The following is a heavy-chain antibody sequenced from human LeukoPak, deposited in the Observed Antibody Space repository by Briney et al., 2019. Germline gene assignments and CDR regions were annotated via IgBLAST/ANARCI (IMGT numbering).Heavy chain of an antibody. Sequence: GGSLRLSCAASGFTFSSYSMNWVRQAPGKGLEWVSYISSSSSTIYYADSVKGRFTISRDNAMNSLFLQMNSLRPEDTAVYFCARDVHGGAFDYWGQGTLVTVSS. D-gene: IGHD4-23*01. CDR2: ISSSSSTI. CDR3: ARDVHGGAFDY. CDR1: GFTFSSYS. V-gene: IGHV3-48*04. J-gene: IGHJ4*02.